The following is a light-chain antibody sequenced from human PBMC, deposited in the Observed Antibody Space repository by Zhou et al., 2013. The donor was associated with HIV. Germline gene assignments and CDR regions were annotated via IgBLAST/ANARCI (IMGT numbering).Light chain of an antibody. J-gene: IGKJ4*01. CDR2: SAS. CDR3: QQYFSYPLT. V-gene: IGKV1-17*01. CDR1: QGIRND. Sequence: DIQMTQSPASLSASVGDRVTITCRASQGIRNDLGWYQWKPGQAPKRLIYSASSLQSGVPSRFSGSGSGTEFTLTISSLQLEDFATYFCQQYFSYPLTFGGGTTVDIK.